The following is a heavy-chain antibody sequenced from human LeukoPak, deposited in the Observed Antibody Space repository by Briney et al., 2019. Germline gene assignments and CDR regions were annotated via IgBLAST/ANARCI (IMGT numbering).Heavy chain of an antibody. CDR1: GGSFSGYY. Sequence: PSETLSLTCAVYGGSFSGYYWSWIRQPPGKGLEWIGEINHSGSTNYNPSLKSRVTISVDTSKNQFSLKLSSVTAAATAVYYCARAGIAAAGTIRGVKYFQHWGQGTLVTVSS. V-gene: IGHV4-34*01. J-gene: IGHJ1*01. CDR2: INHSGST. CDR3: ARAGIAAAGTIRGVKYFQH. D-gene: IGHD6-13*01.